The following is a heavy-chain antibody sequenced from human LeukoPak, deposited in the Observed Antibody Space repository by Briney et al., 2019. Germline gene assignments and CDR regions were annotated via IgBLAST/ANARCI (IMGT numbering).Heavy chain of an antibody. CDR3: ARVWGSGSYPIDY. V-gene: IGHV4-59*01. CDR2: IYYSGST. J-gene: IGHJ4*02. D-gene: IGHD3-10*01. CDR1: GGPISSYY. Sequence: SETLSLTCTVSGGPISSYYWSWIRQPPGKGLEWIGYIYYSGSTNYNPSLKSRVTISVDTSKNQFSLKLSSVTAADTAVYYCARVWGSGSYPIDYWGQGTLVTVSS.